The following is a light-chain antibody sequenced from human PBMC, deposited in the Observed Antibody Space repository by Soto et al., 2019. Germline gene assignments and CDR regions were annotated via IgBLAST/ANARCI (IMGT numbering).Light chain of an antibody. CDR2: GAS. Sequence: EIVLTQSPGTLSLSPGERATLSCRASQSVSSSYVAWYQQKPGQAPSLLIYGASSRATGIPDRFRGSGSGTDFTLTIRRLETEDFAVYDGQQYGSSSAFGGGTKVEIK. J-gene: IGKJ4*01. CDR1: QSVSSSY. CDR3: QQYGSSSA. V-gene: IGKV3-20*01.